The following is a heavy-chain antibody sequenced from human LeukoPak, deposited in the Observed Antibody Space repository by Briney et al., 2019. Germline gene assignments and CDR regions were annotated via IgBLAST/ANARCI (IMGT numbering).Heavy chain of an antibody. CDR2: IIPILGIA. V-gene: IGHV1-69*04. Sequence: SVKVSCKASGGTFSSYAISWVRQAPGQGLEWMGRIIPILGIANYAQKFQGRVTITADESTSTAYMELSSLRSEDTAVYYCARGDRIAAAADYWGQGTLVTVSS. J-gene: IGHJ4*02. CDR1: GGTFSSYA. D-gene: IGHD6-13*01. CDR3: ARGDRIAAAADY.